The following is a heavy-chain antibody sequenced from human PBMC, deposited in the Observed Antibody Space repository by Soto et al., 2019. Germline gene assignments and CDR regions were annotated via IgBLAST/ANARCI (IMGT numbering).Heavy chain of an antibody. CDR2: ISGSGGST. J-gene: IGHJ6*02. CDR3: ARDSRIAARFGYSSGIDV. D-gene: IGHD6-6*01. Sequence: GGSLRLSCAASGFTFSSYAMSWVRQAPGKGLEWVSAISGSGGSTYYADSVKGRFTISRDNSKNTLYLQMNSLRAEDTAVYYCARDSRIAARFGYSSGIDVWGQGTTLTVSS. CDR1: GFTFSSYA. V-gene: IGHV3-23*01.